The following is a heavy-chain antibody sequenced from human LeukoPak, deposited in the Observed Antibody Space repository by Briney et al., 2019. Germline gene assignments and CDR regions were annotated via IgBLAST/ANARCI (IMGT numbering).Heavy chain of an antibody. CDR1: GGSISSGGYY. D-gene: IGHD6-19*01. Sequence: SETLSLTCTVSGGSISSGGYYWSWIRQHPGKGLEWIGYIYYSGSTNYNPSLKSRVTISVDTSKNQFSLKLSSVTAADTAVYYCAREVAVAGSLVVGVWGQGTTVTVSS. V-gene: IGHV4-61*08. CDR3: AREVAVAGSLVVGV. J-gene: IGHJ6*02. CDR2: IYYSGST.